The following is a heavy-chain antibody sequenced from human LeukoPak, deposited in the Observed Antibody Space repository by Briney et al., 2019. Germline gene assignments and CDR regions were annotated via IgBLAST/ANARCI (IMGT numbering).Heavy chain of an antibody. CDR1: GFTFSDYY. V-gene: IGHV3-11*01. J-gene: IGHJ5*02. D-gene: IGHD6-19*01. CDR3: ARVNSSGWYEGDWFDP. Sequence: PGGSLRLSCAASGFTFSDYYMSWIRQAPGKGLEWVSYISSSGSTIYYADSVKGRFTISRDNAKNSLYLQMNSLRAEDTAVYYCARVNSSGWYEGDWFDPWGQGTLVTVSS. CDR2: ISSSGSTI.